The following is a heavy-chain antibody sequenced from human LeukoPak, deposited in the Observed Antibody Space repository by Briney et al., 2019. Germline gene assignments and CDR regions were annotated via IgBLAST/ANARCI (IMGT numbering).Heavy chain of an antibody. J-gene: IGHJ4*02. CDR3: ARSGYNRFDY. V-gene: IGHV3-23*01. D-gene: IGHD5-24*01. Sequence: QSGGSLRLSCAASGFTFSSYAMSWVRQAPGKGLEWVSAFSGSGGGTYYADSVKGRFTISRDNSKSTPYLQMSSLRAEDTAVYYCARSGYNRFDYWGQGTLVTVSS. CDR2: FSGSGGGT. CDR1: GFTFSSYA.